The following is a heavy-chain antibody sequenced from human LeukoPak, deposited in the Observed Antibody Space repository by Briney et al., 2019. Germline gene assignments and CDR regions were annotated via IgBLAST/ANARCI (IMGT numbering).Heavy chain of an antibody. J-gene: IGHJ4*02. Sequence: PGGSLRLSCVDSGFNFSGNYMTWVRQAPGKGLEWVSAIYIGGTTYYADSVKGRFTISRDNPKSTLYLQMHSLRAEDTAVYYCAMSYYGSVYWGQGTLVTVSS. V-gene: IGHV3-66*01. CDR3: AMSYYGSVY. D-gene: IGHD3-10*01. CDR1: GFNFSGNY. CDR2: IYIGGTT.